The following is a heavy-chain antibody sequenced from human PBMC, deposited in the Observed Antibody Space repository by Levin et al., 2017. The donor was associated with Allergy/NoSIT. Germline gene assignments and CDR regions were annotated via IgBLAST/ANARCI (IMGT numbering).Heavy chain of an antibody. D-gene: IGHD6-19*01. CDR1: GGSFSGYY. Sequence: PSETLSLTCAVYGGSFSGYYWSWIRQPPGKGLEWIGEINHSGSTNYNPSLKSRVTISVDTSKNQFSLKLSSVTAADTAVYYCARVRVGIAVAGKHFDYWGQGTLVTVSS. CDR2: INHSGST. V-gene: IGHV4-34*01. J-gene: IGHJ4*02. CDR3: ARVRVGIAVAGKHFDY.